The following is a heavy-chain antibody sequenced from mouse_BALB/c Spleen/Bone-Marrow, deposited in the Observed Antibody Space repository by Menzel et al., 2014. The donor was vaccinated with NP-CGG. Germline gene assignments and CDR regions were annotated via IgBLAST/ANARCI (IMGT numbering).Heavy chain of an antibody. J-gene: IGHJ3*01. CDR2: IFPGSGNT. CDR1: GYSFTSYY. CDR3: ARTRAYDYDGGFAY. Sequence: QVQLKDSGPELVKPGASVKISCKASGYSFTSYYIHWVKQRPGQGLEWIGWIFPGSGNTKYNEKFKGKATLTADTSSSTAYMQLSSLTSEDSAVYFCARTRAYDYDGGFAYWGQGTLVTVSA. V-gene: IGHV1-66*01. D-gene: IGHD2-4*01.